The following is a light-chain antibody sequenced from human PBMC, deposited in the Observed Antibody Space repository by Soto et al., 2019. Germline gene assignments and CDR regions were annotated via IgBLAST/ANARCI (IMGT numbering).Light chain of an antibody. V-gene: IGKV1-12*01. CDR2: GAS. Sequence: DIQMTQYPSSVSASVGDRVTITCRASQDISRWLAWYQQKPGKAPKLLIYGASGLQSGVPSRFSGSGYGTDFTLTISSLQPEDFGTYYCQQANNFPITFGQGTRLEIK. J-gene: IGKJ5*01. CDR1: QDISRW. CDR3: QQANNFPIT.